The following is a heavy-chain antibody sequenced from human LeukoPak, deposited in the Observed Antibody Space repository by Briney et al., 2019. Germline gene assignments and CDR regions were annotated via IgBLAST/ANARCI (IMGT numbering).Heavy chain of an antibody. V-gene: IGHV3-48*04. CDR3: ARKGSYYYDSSGYYYDAFDY. J-gene: IGHJ4*02. CDR2: ISSSSSTI. CDR1: GFTFSSYS. Sequence: HPGGSLRLSCAASGFTFSSYSMNWVRQAPGKGLEWVSYISSSSSTIYYADSVKGRFTISRDNAKNSLYLQMNGLRAEDTAVYYCARKGSYYYDSSGYYYDAFDYWGQGTLVTVSS. D-gene: IGHD3-22*01.